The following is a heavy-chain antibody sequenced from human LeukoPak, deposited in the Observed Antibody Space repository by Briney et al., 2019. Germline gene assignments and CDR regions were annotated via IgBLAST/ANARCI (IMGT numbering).Heavy chain of an antibody. J-gene: IGHJ4*02. Sequence: GGSLRLSCAASGFTFSSYNMNWVRQAPGKGLEWISYISDSRNTIHYADSVKGRFTISRDNAKNFLYLQMNSLRAEDAAVYFCARGPSGYHNTGGQGTLVTVSS. V-gene: IGHV3-48*01. CDR2: ISDSRNTI. D-gene: IGHD5-12*01. CDR3: ARGPSGYHNT. CDR1: GFTFSSYN.